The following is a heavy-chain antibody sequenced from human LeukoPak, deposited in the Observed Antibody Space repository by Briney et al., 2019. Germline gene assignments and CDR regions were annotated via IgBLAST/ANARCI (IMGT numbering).Heavy chain of an antibody. V-gene: IGHV1-18*01. CDR1: GYTFTSYG. Sequence: ASVKVSCKASGYTFTSYGISWVRQAPGQGLEWMGWISAYNGNTNYAQKLQGRVTMTTDTSTSTAYMELRSLRSDDTAVYYCARDEGWNYELYYFDCWGQGTLVTVSS. D-gene: IGHD1-7*01. CDR2: ISAYNGNT. J-gene: IGHJ4*02. CDR3: ARDEGWNYELYYFDC.